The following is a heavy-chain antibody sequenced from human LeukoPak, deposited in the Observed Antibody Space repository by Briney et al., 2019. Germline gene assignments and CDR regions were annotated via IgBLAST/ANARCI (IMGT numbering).Heavy chain of an antibody. J-gene: IGHJ4*02. CDR1: GVSFSNGGYY. CDR2: IYHSGST. V-gene: IGHV4-31*03. Sequence: SETLSLTCTVSGVSFSNGGYYWTWIRQHPGKGLEWIGYIYHSGSTYYNPSLKSRVTISIDTSNNQFSLSLSSVTAADTAVYYGARDRAVGGIVLDYWGQGILVTVSS. CDR3: ARDRAVGGIVLDY. D-gene: IGHD1-26*01.